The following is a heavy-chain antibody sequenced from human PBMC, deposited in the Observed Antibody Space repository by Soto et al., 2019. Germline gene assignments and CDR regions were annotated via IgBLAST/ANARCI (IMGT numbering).Heavy chain of an antibody. CDR2: IWYDGSNK. CDR3: ARDNSRSWYGQTTWFAP. V-gene: IGHV3-33*01. Sequence: QVQLVESGGGVVQPGRSLRLSCAASGFTFSSYGMHWVRQAPGKGLEWVAVIWYDGSNKYYADSVKGRFTISRDTSRNTLYLQMNSLRAEDPAVYYSARDNSRSWYGQTTWFAPWGQGALVTVSS. D-gene: IGHD6-13*01. J-gene: IGHJ5*02. CDR1: GFTFSSYG.